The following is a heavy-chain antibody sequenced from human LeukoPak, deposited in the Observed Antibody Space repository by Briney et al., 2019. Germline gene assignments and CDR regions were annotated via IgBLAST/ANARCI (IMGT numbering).Heavy chain of an antibody. D-gene: IGHD6-13*01. J-gene: IGHJ4*02. CDR1: GGSFSGYY. CDR2: INHSGST. Sequence: SETLSLTCAVYGGSFSGYYWSWIRQPPGKGLEWIGEINHSGSTNYNPSLKRRVTISVDTSQNQFSVRLSSVTAADTAVYYCARGRYLTTGGGAAAGFLDYWGQGTLVTVSS. V-gene: IGHV4-34*01. CDR3: ARGRYLTTGGGAAAGFLDY.